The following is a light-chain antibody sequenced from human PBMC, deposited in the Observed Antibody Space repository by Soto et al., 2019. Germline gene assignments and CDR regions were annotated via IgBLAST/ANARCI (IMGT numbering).Light chain of an antibody. CDR1: KLGDKY. CDR3: QAWDSTTVV. J-gene: IGLJ2*01. V-gene: IGLV3-1*01. CDR2: QDR. Sequence: SYELTQPPSVSVSPGQTASITCSGDKLGDKYASWYQQKPGQSPVMVIYQDRKRPSGIPERFSGSNSGNTATLTIRGTQAMDEADYYCQAWDSTTVVFGGGTKVTVL.